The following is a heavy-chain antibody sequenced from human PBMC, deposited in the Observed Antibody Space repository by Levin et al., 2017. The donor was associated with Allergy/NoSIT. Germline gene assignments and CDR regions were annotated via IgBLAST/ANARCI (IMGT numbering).Heavy chain of an antibody. CDR2: ISYDGSNK. CDR3: AKVGGATVVTGPVDY. D-gene: IGHD4-23*01. CDR1: GFTFSSYG. J-gene: IGHJ4*02. Sequence: GGSLRLSCAASGFTFSSYGMHWVRQAPGKGLEWVAVISYDGSNKYYADSVKGRFTISRDNSKNTLYLQMNSLRAEDTAVYYCAKVGGATVVTGPVDYWGQGTLVTVSS. V-gene: IGHV3-30*18.